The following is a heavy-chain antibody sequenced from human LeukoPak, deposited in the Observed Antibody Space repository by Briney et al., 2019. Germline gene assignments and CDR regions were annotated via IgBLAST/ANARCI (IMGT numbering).Heavy chain of an antibody. Sequence: ASVKVSCKASGYTFTSYGISWVRQAPGQGLEWMGWISAYNGNTNYAQKLQGRVTMTTDTSTSTAYMELRSLRSDDTAVYYCARVGYYDSSGYYLDYWGQGTLVTVSS. CDR3: ARVGYYDSSGYYLDY. CDR1: GYTFTSYG. CDR2: ISAYNGNT. V-gene: IGHV1-18*01. D-gene: IGHD3-22*01. J-gene: IGHJ4*02.